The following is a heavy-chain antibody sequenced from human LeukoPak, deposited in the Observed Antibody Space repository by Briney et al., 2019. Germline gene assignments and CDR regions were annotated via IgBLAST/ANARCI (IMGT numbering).Heavy chain of an antibody. Sequence: ASVKVSCKASGYTFTGYAMNWVRQAPGQGLEWMGWINTNTGNPTYAQGFTGRFVFSLDTSVSTAYLQISSLKAEDTAVYYCAYDSSGWYNYFDYWGQGTLVTVSS. J-gene: IGHJ4*02. CDR3: AYDSSGWYNYFDY. V-gene: IGHV7-4-1*02. D-gene: IGHD6-19*01. CDR2: INTNTGNP. CDR1: GYTFTGYA.